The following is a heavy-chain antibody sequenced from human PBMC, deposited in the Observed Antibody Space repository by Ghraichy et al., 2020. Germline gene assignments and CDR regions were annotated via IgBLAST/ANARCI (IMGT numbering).Heavy chain of an antibody. Sequence: GGSLRLSCAASGFTFSSYAMSWVRQAPGKGLEWVSDISGSGGSTYYADSVKGRFTISRDNSKNTLYLQMNSLRAEDTAVYYCANLGYSRGWTYFYYWCQRTLVTVSS. CDR2: ISGSGGST. D-gene: IGHD6-19*01. CDR3: ANLGYSRGWTYFYY. J-gene: IGHJ4*02. V-gene: IGHV3-23*01. CDR1: GFTFSSYA.